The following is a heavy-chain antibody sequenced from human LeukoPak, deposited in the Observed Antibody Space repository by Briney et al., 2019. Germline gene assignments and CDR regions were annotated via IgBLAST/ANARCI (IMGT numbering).Heavy chain of an antibody. Sequence: ASVKVSCKASGFTFTSSAVQWVRQARGQRLEWIGWIVVGSGNTNYAQKFQERVTITRDMSTSTAYMELSSLRSEDTAVYYCARAHALRFLEWLPLDYWGQGTPVTVSS. CDR3: ARAHALRFLEWLPLDY. J-gene: IGHJ4*02. CDR2: IVVGSGNT. CDR1: GFTFTSSA. D-gene: IGHD3-3*01. V-gene: IGHV1-58*01.